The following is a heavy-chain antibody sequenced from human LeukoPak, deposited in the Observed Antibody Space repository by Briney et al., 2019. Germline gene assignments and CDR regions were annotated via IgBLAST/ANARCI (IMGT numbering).Heavy chain of an antibody. CDR2: IYSGGST. CDR1: GFIVSSNY. Sequence: GGSLRLTCAASGFIVSSNYMNWVRQAPGKGLEWVSVIYSGGSTYYADSVKGRFTISRDNSKNTVNLQMNDLRAEDTAVYYCARSWDARLNFDYWGQGTLVTVSS. D-gene: IGHD1-26*01. V-gene: IGHV3-66*02. J-gene: IGHJ4*02. CDR3: ARSWDARLNFDY.